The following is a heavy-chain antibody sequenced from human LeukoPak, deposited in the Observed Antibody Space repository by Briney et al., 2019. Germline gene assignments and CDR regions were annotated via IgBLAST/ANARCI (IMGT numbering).Heavy chain of an antibody. D-gene: IGHD5-18*01. CDR1: RFTFSTYP. Sequence: GGSLRLSCAASRFTFSTYPMSWVRQAPGKGLEWVSSISSSSSYIYYADSVKGRFTISRDNAKNSLYLQMNSLRAEDTAVYYCARDRVDTYYFDYWGQGTLVTVSS. CDR2: ISSSSSYI. J-gene: IGHJ4*02. CDR3: ARDRVDTYYFDY. V-gene: IGHV3-21*01.